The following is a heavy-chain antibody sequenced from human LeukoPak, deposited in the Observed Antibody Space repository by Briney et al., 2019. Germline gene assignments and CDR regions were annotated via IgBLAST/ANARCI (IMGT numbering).Heavy chain of an antibody. D-gene: IGHD5-24*01. CDR1: GYTFTSYD. CDR2: MYPNSGNT. V-gene: IGHV1-8*01. Sequence: ASVKVSCKASGYTFTSYDINWVRQATGQGLEWMGWMYPNSGNTGYAQKFQGRVTMTRNTSISTAYMELSSLRSEDTAVYHCARGDWRWLQSDYWGQGTLVTVSS. CDR3: ARGDWRWLQSDY. J-gene: IGHJ4*02.